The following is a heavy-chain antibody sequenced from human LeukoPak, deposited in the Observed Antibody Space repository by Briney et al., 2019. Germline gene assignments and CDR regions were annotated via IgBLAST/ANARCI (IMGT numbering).Heavy chain of an antibody. CDR1: GFTFRIYA. CDR2: ISGSGRDT. J-gene: IGHJ3*02. Sequence: GGPLRLSCAAPGFTFRIYAMSWGRQAPGKGLGWVSAISGSGRDTFYADSVKGRFTIFRDNSKNTLYLQMNGLRAEDTAVYYCAKDIERSITIFGVVLNAFDIWGQGTMVTVSS. D-gene: IGHD3-3*01. V-gene: IGHV3-23*01. CDR3: AKDIERSITIFGVVLNAFDI.